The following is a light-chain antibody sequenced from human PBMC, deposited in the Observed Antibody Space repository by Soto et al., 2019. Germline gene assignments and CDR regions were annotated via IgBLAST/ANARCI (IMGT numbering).Light chain of an antibody. CDR1: QSIANF. CDR3: QQSYSTVT. J-gene: IGKJ5*01. CDR2: AAS. V-gene: IGKV1-39*01. Sequence: DIQMTQSPSSLSASVGDRVTITCRPSQSIANFLNWYQQMPGSAPRLLISAASTLQSGVPSRFSGSGSGTDFTLTINSLQPEDSATYYCQQSYSTVTFGQGTRLEIK.